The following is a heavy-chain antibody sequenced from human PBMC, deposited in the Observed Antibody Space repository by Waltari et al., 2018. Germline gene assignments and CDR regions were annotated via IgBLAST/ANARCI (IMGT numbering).Heavy chain of an antibody. CDR1: GGPFSSYA. J-gene: IGHJ4*02. CDR2: IIPIFGTA. V-gene: IGHV1-69*14. CDR3: ARDSGSYYWSGDY. D-gene: IGHD3-10*01. Sequence: QVQLVQSGAEVKKPGSSVKVSCKASGGPFSSYAISWVRQAPGQGLECMGGIIPIFGTANYAQKFRGRVTITADKSTSTAYMELSSLRSEDTAVYYCARDSGSYYWSGDYWGQGTLVTVSS.